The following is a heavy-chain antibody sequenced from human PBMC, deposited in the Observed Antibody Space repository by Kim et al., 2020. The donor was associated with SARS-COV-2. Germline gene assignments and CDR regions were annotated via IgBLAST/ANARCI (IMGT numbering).Heavy chain of an antibody. D-gene: IGHD6-19*01. V-gene: IGHV3-48*03. CDR3: ARGPHSSGWYGHYFDC. Sequence: GGSLRLSCAGTGFTFSNYEMNWVRQAPGKGLEWVSYINSGGSIIYYADSVKGRFTISRDNARNSLYLQMNSLGAEDTAVYYCARGPHSSGWYGHYFDCWGQGALVTVSS. J-gene: IGHJ4*02. CDR2: INSGGSII. CDR1: GFTFSNYE.